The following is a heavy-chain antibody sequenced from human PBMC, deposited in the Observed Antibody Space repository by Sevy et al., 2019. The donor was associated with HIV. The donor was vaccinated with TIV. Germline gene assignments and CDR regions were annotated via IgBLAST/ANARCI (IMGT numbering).Heavy chain of an antibody. CDR2: MSYDGRNK. V-gene: IGHV3-30*18. Sequence: GGSLRLSCVASGFTFSNYGMHWVRQAPGKGLEWVAVMSYDGRNKYYVDSVKGRFTISRDNSKNTLYLQMNSLRAEDTAVYYCAKTSVAGTSKLYYFDYWGQGTVVTVSS. CDR1: GFTFSNYG. D-gene: IGHD6-19*01. J-gene: IGHJ4*02. CDR3: AKTSVAGTSKLYYFDY.